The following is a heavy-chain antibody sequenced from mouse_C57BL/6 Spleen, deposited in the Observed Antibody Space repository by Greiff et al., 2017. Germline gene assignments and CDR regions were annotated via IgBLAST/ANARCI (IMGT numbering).Heavy chain of an antibody. CDR2: ISSGGSYT. CDR1: GFTFSSYG. CDR3: GRQGENAMDY. Sequence: DVKLVESGGDLVKPGGSLKLSCAASGFTFSSYGKSWVRQTPDKRLEWVATISSGGSYTYYPDSVKGRFTISIDKAKYTRFLKMRSVKSEDKAMEYCGRQGENAMDYWGQGTSVTVSS. V-gene: IGHV5-6*02. J-gene: IGHJ4*01.